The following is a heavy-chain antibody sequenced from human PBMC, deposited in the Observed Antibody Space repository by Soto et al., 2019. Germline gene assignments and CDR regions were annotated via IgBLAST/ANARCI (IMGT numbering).Heavy chain of an antibody. D-gene: IGHD6-13*01. V-gene: IGHV3-30*18. CDR1: GFTFSNYA. J-gene: IGHJ4*02. Sequence: QVQLVESGGGVVQPGRSLKLSCAASGFTFSNYAIHWVRQAPGKGLEWVAVIASDGKDKRYADSVKGRFTISRDNCKDTVYLQMNSLRGEDTAVYYCAKDGAIAAADYFFDYWGQGSLVTVSS. CDR3: AKDGAIAAADYFFDY. CDR2: IASDGKDK.